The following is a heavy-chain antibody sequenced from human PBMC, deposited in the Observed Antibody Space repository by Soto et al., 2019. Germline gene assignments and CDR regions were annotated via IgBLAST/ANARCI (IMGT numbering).Heavy chain of an antibody. D-gene: IGHD1-26*01. Sequence: GGSLRLSCAASGFTFDDYAMHWVRQAPGKGLEWVSGISWNSGSIGYADSVKGRFTISRDNAKNSLYLQMNSLRAEDTALYYCAKDMGTVGATDYWGQGTLVTVSS. V-gene: IGHV3-9*01. CDR1: GFTFDDYA. CDR2: ISWNSGSI. J-gene: IGHJ4*02. CDR3: AKDMGTVGATDY.